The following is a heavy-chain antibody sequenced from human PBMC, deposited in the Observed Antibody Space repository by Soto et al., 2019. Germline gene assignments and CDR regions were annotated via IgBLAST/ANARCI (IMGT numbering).Heavy chain of an antibody. V-gene: IGHV3-23*01. CDR1: GFTFSSYA. CDR2: ISGSGGST. D-gene: IGHD6-13*01. CDR3: AKVRGFSSSWPNYFDY. Sequence: GGSLRLSCAASGFTFSSYAMSWVRQAPGKGLEWVSAISGSGGSTYYADSVKGRFTISTDNSKNTLYLQMNSLRAEDTAVYYCAKVRGFSSSWPNYFDYWGQGTLVTVSS. J-gene: IGHJ4*02.